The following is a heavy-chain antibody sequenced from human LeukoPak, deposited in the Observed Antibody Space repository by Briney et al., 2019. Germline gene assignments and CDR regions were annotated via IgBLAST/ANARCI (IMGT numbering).Heavy chain of an antibody. V-gene: IGHV4-59*11. CDR2: IFYSGST. D-gene: IGHD4-17*01. CDR1: SGPISSHY. CDR3: ARGPTRYYFDC. Sequence: PSETLSLTCTVSSGPISSHYWSWIRQPPGKGLEWIGYIFYSGSTNYNPSLKSRVTISVGTSKNQFSLGLSSVTAADTAVYYCARGPTRYYFDCWGQGTLVTVSS. J-gene: IGHJ4*02.